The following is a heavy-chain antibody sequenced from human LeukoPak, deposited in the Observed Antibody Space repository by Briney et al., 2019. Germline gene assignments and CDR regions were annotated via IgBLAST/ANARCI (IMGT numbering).Heavy chain of an antibody. Sequence: PGGSLRLSCAASGVTFSRSTMAWVRQAPGKGLEWLANIKEDGYGKYYVASVKGRFTISRDNAKNSLYLQMNSLRAEDTAVYYCARDLSAFDIWGQGTMVTVSS. V-gene: IGHV3-7*01. J-gene: IGHJ3*02. CDR3: ARDLSAFDI. CDR1: GVTFSRST. CDR2: IKEDGYGK.